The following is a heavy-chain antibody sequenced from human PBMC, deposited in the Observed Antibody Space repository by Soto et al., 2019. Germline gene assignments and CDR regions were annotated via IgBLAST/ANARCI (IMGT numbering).Heavy chain of an antibody. CDR2: ISGSGGST. V-gene: IGHV3-23*01. CDR1: GFTLSSYA. D-gene: IGHD3-3*01. CDR3: AKRGDNDFWSGYGMDV. J-gene: IGHJ6*02. Sequence: LRLSCAASGFTLSSYAMSWVRQAPGKGLEWVSAISGSGGSTYYADSVKGRFTISRDNSKNTLYLQMNSLRAEDTAVYYCAKRGDNDFWSGYGMDVWGQGTTVTVSS.